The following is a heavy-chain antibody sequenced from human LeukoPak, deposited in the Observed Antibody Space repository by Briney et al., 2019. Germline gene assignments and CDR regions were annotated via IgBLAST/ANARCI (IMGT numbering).Heavy chain of an antibody. CDR2: VSAYNSNT. J-gene: IGHJ4*02. Sequence: ASVKVSCKASGYTLTSYGISWVRQAPGQGLEWMGWVSAYNSNTNYAQKLQGRVTMTTDTSTSTAYMELRSLRSDDTAVYYCARGGSVRPVAGTFDYWGQGTLVTVSS. V-gene: IGHV1-18*01. CDR1: GYTLTSYG. CDR3: ARGGSVRPVAGTFDY. D-gene: IGHD6-19*01.